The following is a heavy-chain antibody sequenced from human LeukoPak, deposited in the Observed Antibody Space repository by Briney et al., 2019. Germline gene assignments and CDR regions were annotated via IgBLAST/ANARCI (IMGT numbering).Heavy chain of an antibody. J-gene: IGHJ4*02. Sequence: GGSLRLSCAASGFTFSSYSMNWVRQAPGKGLEWVSSISSSSSYIYYADSVKGRFTISGDNAKNSLYLQMNSLRAEDTAVYYCARDFRQQLVHKGDYWGQGTLVTVSS. CDR3: ARDFRQQLVHKGDY. CDR1: GFTFSSYS. V-gene: IGHV3-21*01. CDR2: ISSSSSYI. D-gene: IGHD6-13*01.